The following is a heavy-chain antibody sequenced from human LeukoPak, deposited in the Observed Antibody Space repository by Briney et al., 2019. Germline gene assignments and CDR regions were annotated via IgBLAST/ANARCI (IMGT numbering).Heavy chain of an antibody. J-gene: IGHJ4*02. CDR1: GFTFGDYA. CDR3: TRVDYGGAPRRNY. V-gene: IGHV3-49*03. D-gene: IGHD4-23*01. CDR2: IRSKTYGGTT. Sequence: GGSLRLSCTASGFTFGDYALSWFRQAPGKGLEWVSFIRSKTYGGTTQYAASVKGRFNISRDDSKSVAYLQMNSLKIDDIAVYYCTRVDYGGAPRRNYWGQGTLVTVSS.